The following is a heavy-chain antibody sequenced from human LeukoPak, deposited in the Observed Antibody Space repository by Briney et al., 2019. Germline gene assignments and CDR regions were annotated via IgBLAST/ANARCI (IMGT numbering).Heavy chain of an antibody. CDR1: GFTFSSYA. Sequence: GGSLRLSCAASGFTFSSYAMSWVRQAPGKGLEWVSAISGSGGSTYYADSVKGRFTISRDNSKNTLYLQMNSLRAEDTAVYYCAKVSRYFDWSDFDYWGQGTLVTVSP. V-gene: IGHV3-23*01. J-gene: IGHJ4*02. D-gene: IGHD3-9*01. CDR3: AKVSRYFDWSDFDY. CDR2: ISGSGGST.